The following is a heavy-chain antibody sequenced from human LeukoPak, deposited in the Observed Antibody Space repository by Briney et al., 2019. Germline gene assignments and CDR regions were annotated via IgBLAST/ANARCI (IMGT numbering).Heavy chain of an antibody. Sequence: SETLSLTCTVSGGSISSYYWSWIRQPPGKGLEWIGYIYYSGSTNYNPSLKSRVTISVDTSKNQFSLKLSSVTAADTAVYYSARHTDDLGYFHHWGQGTLVTVSS. CDR2: IYYSGST. CDR3: ARHTDDLGYFHH. D-gene: IGHD3-16*01. J-gene: IGHJ1*01. CDR1: GGSISSYY. V-gene: IGHV4-59*08.